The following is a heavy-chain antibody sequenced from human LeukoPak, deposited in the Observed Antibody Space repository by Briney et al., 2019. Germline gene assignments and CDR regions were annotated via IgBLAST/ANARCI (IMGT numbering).Heavy chain of an antibody. Sequence: ASVKVSCKASGYTFTSYYMHWVRQAPGQGLELMGIINPSGGSTSYAQEFQGRVTMTRDTSTSTVYMELSSLRSEDTAVYYCAMIVVGSYFDYWGQGTLVTVSS. J-gene: IGHJ4*02. CDR1: GYTFTSYY. V-gene: IGHV1-46*03. CDR2: INPSGGST. CDR3: AMIVVGSYFDY. D-gene: IGHD3-22*01.